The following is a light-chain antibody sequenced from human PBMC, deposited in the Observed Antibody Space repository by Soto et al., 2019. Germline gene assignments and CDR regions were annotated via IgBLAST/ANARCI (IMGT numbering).Light chain of an antibody. J-gene: IGLJ1*01. CDR3: SSYADSDNV. CDR1: SSDIGGYNY. Sequence: QSVLTQPPSASGSPGQSVTISCTGTSSDIGGYNYVSWYQQHPGKAPKLIISEVTKRPSGVPDRFSGSKSGNTASLTVSGLQAEDEADYYCSSYADSDNVFGTGTKLTVL. V-gene: IGLV2-8*01. CDR2: EVT.